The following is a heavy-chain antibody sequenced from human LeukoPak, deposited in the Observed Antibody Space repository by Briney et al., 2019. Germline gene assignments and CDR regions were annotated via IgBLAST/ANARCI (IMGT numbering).Heavy chain of an antibody. J-gene: IGHJ5*02. V-gene: IGHV1-8*01. Sequence: ASVTVSCKASGYTFTSYDINWVRQATGQGLEWMGWMNPNSGNTGYAQKLQGRVTMTTDTSTSTAYMELRSLRSDDTAVYYCARYSGSYYSQDWFDPWGQGTLVTVSS. CDR1: GYTFTSYD. CDR2: MNPNSGNT. CDR3: ARYSGSYYSQDWFDP. D-gene: IGHD1-26*01.